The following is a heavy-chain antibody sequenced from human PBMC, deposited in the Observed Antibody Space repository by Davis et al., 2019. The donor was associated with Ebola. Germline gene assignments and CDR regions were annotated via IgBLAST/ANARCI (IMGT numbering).Heavy chain of an antibody. CDR1: GFNSGGYA. CDR3: AKDGAHSSPHRWIDP. CDR2: VTCNSNDI. D-gene: IGHD6-19*01. Sequence: SLMISCTTSGFNSGGYAMHWVRQAPGKGLEWVAGVTCNSNDIGYVDSVKGRFTISRDNAKNSVDLQMNSLRPEDTALYYCAKDGAHSSPHRWIDPWGQGTLVSVSS. J-gene: IGHJ5*02. V-gene: IGHV3-9*02.